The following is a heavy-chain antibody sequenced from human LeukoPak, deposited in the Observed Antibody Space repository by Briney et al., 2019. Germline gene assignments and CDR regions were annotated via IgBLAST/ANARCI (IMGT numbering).Heavy chain of an antibody. CDR2: IYYSGST. CDR3: TTTVATSEDAFDI. V-gene: IGHV4-61*05. Sequence: PSETLSLTCTVSGGSISSSSYYWSWIRQPPGKGLEWIGYIYYSGSTNYNPSLKSQVTISVDPSKNQFSLKLSSVTAADTAVYYCTTTVATSEDAFDIWGQGTMVTVSS. D-gene: IGHD5-12*01. CDR1: GGSISSSSYY. J-gene: IGHJ3*02.